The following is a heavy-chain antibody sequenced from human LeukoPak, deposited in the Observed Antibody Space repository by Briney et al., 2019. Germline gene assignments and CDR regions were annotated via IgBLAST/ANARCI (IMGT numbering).Heavy chain of an antibody. J-gene: IGHJ3*02. D-gene: IGHD2-15*01. CDR2: ISSNGGNT. CDR1: GFTFSNYA. V-gene: IGHV3-64D*06. Sequence: GGSLRLSCSASGFTFSNYAMHWVRQAPGKGLQYVSAISSNGGNTYYADSVKGRFTISRDNSKNTLYLQMSSLRAEDTAVYYCVKALGYCSGGSCLAFDTWGQGTMVTVSS. CDR3: VKALGYCSGGSCLAFDT.